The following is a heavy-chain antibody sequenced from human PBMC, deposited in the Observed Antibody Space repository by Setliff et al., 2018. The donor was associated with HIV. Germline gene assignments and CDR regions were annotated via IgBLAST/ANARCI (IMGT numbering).Heavy chain of an antibody. Sequence: SETLSLTCTVSGDSVSSASYYWSWIRQPPGKGLEWIGYIYYSGTTKYNPSLKSRVTISVDTSKNQFSLKLSSVTDADTAVYYCASEAWTSYRSSSGYYYYYMDVWGKGTAVTVSS. CDR1: GDSVSSASYY. D-gene: IGHD6-6*01. CDR2: IYYSGTT. CDR3: ASEAWTSYRSSSGYYYYYMDV. V-gene: IGHV4-61*01. J-gene: IGHJ6*03.